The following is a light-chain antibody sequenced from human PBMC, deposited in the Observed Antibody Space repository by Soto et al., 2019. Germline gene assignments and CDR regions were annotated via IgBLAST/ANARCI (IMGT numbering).Light chain of an antibody. V-gene: IGKV3-15*01. J-gene: IGKJ4*01. Sequence: EIVMTQSPGTLSVSPGERAILSCRASKSVNNNLAWYQQKPGQAPRLLIYGASTRATGIPARFSGSGSGTEFTLSISSLQSEDFAIYYCQQYNNWPPLTFGGGTKVEIK. CDR3: QQYNNWPPLT. CDR2: GAS. CDR1: KSVNNN.